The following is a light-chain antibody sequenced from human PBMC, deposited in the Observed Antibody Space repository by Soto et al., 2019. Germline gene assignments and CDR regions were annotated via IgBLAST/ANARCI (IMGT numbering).Light chain of an antibody. V-gene: IGKV3-11*01. J-gene: IGKJ4*01. Sequence: EIVLTQSPATLSLSPGERATLSCSASQSVSSYLAGYQQKPCQAPRLLISDASNRSTGIPARFRASGSGTDFTLTVSSLEPEDFAVYYCQQRRDWPLTFGGGTKVEI. CDR3: QQRRDWPLT. CDR2: DAS. CDR1: QSVSSY.